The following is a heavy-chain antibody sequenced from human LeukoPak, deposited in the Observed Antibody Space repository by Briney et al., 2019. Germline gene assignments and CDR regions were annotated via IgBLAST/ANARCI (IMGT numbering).Heavy chain of an antibody. V-gene: IGHV3-23*01. CDR1: GFTFSRYW. CDR3: AKDPNYDILNRFDY. J-gene: IGHJ4*02. D-gene: IGHD3-9*01. CDR2: ISGGGDDT. Sequence: GGSLRLTCADPGFTFSRYWMPWLRQAPGKGLEWVSSISGGGDDTYYAESERGRYTIPRDNSKNTLYLQMNSLRAEDTAVYFCAKDPNYDILNRFDYSSRGTLVTVSS.